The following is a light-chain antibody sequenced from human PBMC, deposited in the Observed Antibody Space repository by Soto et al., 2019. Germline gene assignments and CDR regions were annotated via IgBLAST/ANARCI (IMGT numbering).Light chain of an antibody. CDR2: EAS. Sequence: DIQMTQSPSSLSASVGDRVTITCQASQDIKNYLNWYQRKPGKAPKLLIYEASNLETGVPSRFSGSGSGRSFTFSISSLQPEDTATYYCQQCDDFITFGGGTRIEIK. CDR3: QQCDDFIT. J-gene: IGKJ4*01. V-gene: IGKV1-33*01. CDR1: QDIKNY.